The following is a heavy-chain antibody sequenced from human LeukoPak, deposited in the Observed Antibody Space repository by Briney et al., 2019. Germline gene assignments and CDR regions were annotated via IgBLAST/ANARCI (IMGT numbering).Heavy chain of an antibody. Sequence: PGGSLRLSCAVSGFTFSDYAMSWVRQAPGKGLEWVSGISGSGAYSYYADSVKGRFTISRDNSKNTLYLQMNSLRAEDTAVYYCARRAGAYSHPYDYWGQGTLVTVSS. CDR1: GFTFSDYA. CDR2: ISGSGAYS. V-gene: IGHV3-23*01. CDR3: ARRAGAYSHPYDY. D-gene: IGHD4/OR15-4a*01. J-gene: IGHJ4*02.